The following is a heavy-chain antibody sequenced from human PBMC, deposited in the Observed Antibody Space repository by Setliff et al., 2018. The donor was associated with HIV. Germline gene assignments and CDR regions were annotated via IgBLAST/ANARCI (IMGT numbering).Heavy chain of an antibody. J-gene: IGHJ4*02. V-gene: IGHV4-61*09. CDR3: GRLSETAMASFDS. Sequence: SETLSLTCTVSGGSVNSGTYYWSWIRQPAGKGLEWIGHIYKSGTTNYSPSLKSRVTISAGPSKNQFSLKLTSVTAADTAVYYCGRLSETAMASFDSWGQGILVTVSS. CDR2: IYKSGTT. D-gene: IGHD2-21*02. CDR1: GGSVNSGTYY.